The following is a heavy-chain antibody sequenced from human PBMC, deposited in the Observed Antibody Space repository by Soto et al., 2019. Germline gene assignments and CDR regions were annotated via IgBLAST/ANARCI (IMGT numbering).Heavy chain of an antibody. CDR1: GFTFSSYA. D-gene: IGHD2-21*02. CDR2: ISYDGSNK. Sequence: GGSLRLSCAASGFTFSSYAMHWVRQAPGKGLEWVAVISYDGSNKYYADSVKGRFTISRDNSKNTLYLQMNSLRAEDTAVYYCLGDPLEYFDYWGQGTLVTVSS. V-gene: IGHV3-30-3*01. CDR3: LGDPLEYFDY. J-gene: IGHJ4*02.